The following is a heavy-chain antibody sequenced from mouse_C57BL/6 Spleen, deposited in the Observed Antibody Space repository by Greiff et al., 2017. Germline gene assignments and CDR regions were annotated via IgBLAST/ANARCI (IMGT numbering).Heavy chain of an antibody. CDR3: ARSGDGYYMAWFAY. D-gene: IGHD2-3*01. CDR1: GYTFTDYY. Sequence: QVQLQQSGAELVRPGASVKLSCKASGYTFTDYYINWVKQRPGQGLEWIARIYPGSGNNYYNEKFKCKATLTAEKSSSTAYMQLSSVTSEDSAVYFCARSGDGYYMAWFAYWGQGTLVTVSA. CDR2: IYPGSGNN. J-gene: IGHJ3*01. V-gene: IGHV1-76*01.